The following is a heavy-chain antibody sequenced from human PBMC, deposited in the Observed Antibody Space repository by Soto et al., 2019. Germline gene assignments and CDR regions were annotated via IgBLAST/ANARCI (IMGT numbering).Heavy chain of an antibody. V-gene: IGHV4-30-2*01. CDR3: DRVVLRGVGGGFDA. Sequence: PSETLSLTCAVSGGSISSGDYSWSWIRQPPGKSLAWIGYIYHSGSTYYNPSLTSRVTISVDRSTNQFSLKLSSVTAAATAVYYWDRVVLRGVGGGFDACGQRTLVTLTS. D-gene: IGHD3-10*01. CDR2: IYHSGST. CDR1: GGSISSGDYS. J-gene: IGHJ5*02.